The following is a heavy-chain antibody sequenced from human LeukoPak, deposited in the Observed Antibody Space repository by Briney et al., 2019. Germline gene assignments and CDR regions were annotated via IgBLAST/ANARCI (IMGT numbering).Heavy chain of an antibody. V-gene: IGHV3-48*01. J-gene: IGHJ6*02. CDR2: ISSSSTTI. D-gene: IGHD6-19*01. CDR3: ARQAGVAVAGSYYYYGMDV. CDR1: GFTFSSYS. Sequence: PGGSLRLSCAASGFTFSSYSMNWVRQAPGKGLEWVSSISSSSTTIYYADSVKGRFTISRDNAKNSLYLQMNSLRAEDTAVYYCARQAGVAVAGSYYYYGMDVWGQGTTVTVSS.